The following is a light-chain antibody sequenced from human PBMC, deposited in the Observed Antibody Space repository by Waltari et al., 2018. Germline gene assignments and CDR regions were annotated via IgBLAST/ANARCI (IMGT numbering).Light chain of an antibody. J-gene: IGKJ2*01. V-gene: IGKV3-20*01. Sequence: ETVLTQSPGTLSLSPGERAPLSCRASQSVRDNYLAWYQQKPGQAPRLLIYDASSRATGIPDRFSGSGSGTDFTLTISRLEPEDFAVYYCQQYSTPYTFGQGTKLE. CDR3: QQYSTPYT. CDR1: QSVRDNY. CDR2: DAS.